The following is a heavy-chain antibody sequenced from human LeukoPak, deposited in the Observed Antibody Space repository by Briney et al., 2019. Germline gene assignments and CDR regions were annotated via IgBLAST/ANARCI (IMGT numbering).Heavy chain of an antibody. CDR3: ARESGKFDY. CDR2: ISGDGVST. Sequence: GGSLRLSCVASGLPIGDFAMHWVRQAPGKGLEWVSLISGDGVSTFYADSVKGRFSISRDNSKNSLPLEMNSLRTEDTAMYYCARESGKFDYWGQGTLVAVSS. CDR1: GLPIGDFA. J-gene: IGHJ4*02. V-gene: IGHV3-43*02.